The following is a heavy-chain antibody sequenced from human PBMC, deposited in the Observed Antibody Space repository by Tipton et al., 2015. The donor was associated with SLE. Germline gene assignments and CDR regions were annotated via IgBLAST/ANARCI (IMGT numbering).Heavy chain of an antibody. CDR1: GGSISSGGYS. CDR3: ARVAYCGGDCSFHGMDV. Sequence: TLSLTCAVSGGSISSGGYSWSWTRQPPGKGLEWIGYIYHSGSTYYNPSLKSRVTISVDRSKNQFSLKLSSVTAADTAVYYCARVAYCGGDCSFHGMDVWGQGTTVTVSS. V-gene: IGHV4-30-2*01. J-gene: IGHJ6*02. CDR2: IYHSGST. D-gene: IGHD2-21*01.